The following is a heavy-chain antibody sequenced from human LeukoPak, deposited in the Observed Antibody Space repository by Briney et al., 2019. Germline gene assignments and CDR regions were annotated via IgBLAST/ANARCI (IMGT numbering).Heavy chain of an antibody. CDR3: ARVWAIYYDSELGY. J-gene: IGHJ4*02. D-gene: IGHD3-22*01. CDR2: INPNSGGT. CDR1: GYTFTGYY. Sequence: ASVKVSCKASGYTFTGYYMHWVRQAPGQGLEGMGWINPNSGGTNYAQKFQGRVTMPRDTSISTAYMELSRLRSDDTAVYYCARVWAIYYDSELGYWGQGTLVTVSS. V-gene: IGHV1-2*02.